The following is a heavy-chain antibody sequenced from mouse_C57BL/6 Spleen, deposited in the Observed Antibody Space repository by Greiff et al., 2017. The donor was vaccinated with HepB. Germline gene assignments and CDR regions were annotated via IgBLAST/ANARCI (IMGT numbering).Heavy chain of an antibody. Sequence: EVKLMESGGGLVKPGGSLKLSCAASGFTFSDYGMHWVRQAPEKGLEWVAYISSGSSTIYYADTVKGRFTISRDNAKNTLFLQMTSLRSEDTAMYYCARSGYYYGSSPQFFAYWGQGTLVTVSA. CDR3: ARSGYYYGSSPQFFAY. V-gene: IGHV5-17*01. D-gene: IGHD1-1*01. CDR1: GFTFSDYG. J-gene: IGHJ3*01. CDR2: ISSGSSTI.